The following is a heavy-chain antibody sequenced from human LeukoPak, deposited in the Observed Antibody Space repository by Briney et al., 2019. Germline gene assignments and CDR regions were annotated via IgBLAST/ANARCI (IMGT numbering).Heavy chain of an antibody. D-gene: IGHD5-18*01. CDR3: ARFGYSYGYYQEAPPLTTHYYYGMDV. CDR1: GFTFSAYV. V-gene: IGHV3-23*01. J-gene: IGHJ6*02. Sequence: SGGSLRLSCTASGFTFSAYVMTWVRQAPGKGLEWVSGMTATGDTKYYADSVKGRFTISRDNAKNSLYLQMNSLRAEDTAVYYCARFGYSYGYYQEAPPLTTHYYYGMDVWGQGTTVTVSS. CDR2: MTATGDTK.